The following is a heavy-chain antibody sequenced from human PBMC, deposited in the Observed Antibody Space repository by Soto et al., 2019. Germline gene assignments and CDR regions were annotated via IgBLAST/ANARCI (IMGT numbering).Heavy chain of an antibody. CDR3: ARLRRDWGDAFDL. Sequence: QVKLVQSGADVKKPGSSVKVSCKTSGGSFGSSAISWVRQAPAQGLEWMGEIIPVFDKANYAQNFQGRLTITADELTGTVFMELSSLRSGDTAVYFCARLRRDWGDAFDLWGLGTFVTVSS. D-gene: IGHD3-16*01. V-gene: IGHV1-69*01. J-gene: IGHJ3*01. CDR1: GGSFGSSA. CDR2: IIPVFDKA.